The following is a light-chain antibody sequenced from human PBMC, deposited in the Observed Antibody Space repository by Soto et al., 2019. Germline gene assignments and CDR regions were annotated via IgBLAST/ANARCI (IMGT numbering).Light chain of an antibody. CDR3: QKYDKWPRT. J-gene: IGKJ1*01. CDR2: FAS. CDR1: QSVSTN. Sequence: VMTQSPATLSVSPGERAALSCRASQSVSTNLAWYQQKPGQPPRLLIYFASTRATAVPARFTAGGSGTEFTLTISSLQSDDLEVYYCQKYDKWPRTFGQGTKWIS. V-gene: IGKV3-15*01.